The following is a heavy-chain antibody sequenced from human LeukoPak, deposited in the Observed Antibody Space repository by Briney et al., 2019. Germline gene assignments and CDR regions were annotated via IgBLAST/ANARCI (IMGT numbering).Heavy chain of an antibody. CDR3: ARAKRNGFDI. Sequence: QPGGSLRLSCAASGFTFSSYEMNWVRQAPGKGLEWVSYISRSSSIIYYADSVKGRFTISRDNAKNSLFLQMNSLRAEDTAVYYCARAKRNGFDIWGQGTMVTVSS. J-gene: IGHJ3*02. V-gene: IGHV3-48*01. CDR1: GFTFSSYE. CDR2: ISRSSSII.